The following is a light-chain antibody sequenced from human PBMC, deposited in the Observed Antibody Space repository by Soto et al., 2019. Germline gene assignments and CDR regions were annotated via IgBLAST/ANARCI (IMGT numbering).Light chain of an antibody. J-gene: IGKJ1*01. CDR3: QQYNSFSWT. CDR1: QGISSW. CDR2: EAS. V-gene: IGKV1-5*03. Sequence: DIQMTQSPSTLSASVGDRVTITCRASQGISSWVAWYQQIPGKAPKLLIYEASTLEIGVPSRFSGSGSGTEFTLTISSLPPDDFATYYCQQYNSFSWTFGQGTKVDIK.